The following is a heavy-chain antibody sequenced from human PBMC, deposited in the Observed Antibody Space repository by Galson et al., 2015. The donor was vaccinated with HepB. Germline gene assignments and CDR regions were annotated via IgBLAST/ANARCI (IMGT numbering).Heavy chain of an antibody. V-gene: IGHV4-39*01. CDR2: IYYSGST. CDR3: ARRPSPLLEFDY. Sequence: SETLSLTCTVSGGSISSSSYYWGWVRQPPGKGLEWIGSIYYSGSTYYNPSLKSRVTISVDTSKNQFSLKLSSVTAADTAVYYCARRPSPLLEFDYWGQGTLVTVSS. CDR1: GGSISSSSYY. D-gene: IGHD1-1*01. J-gene: IGHJ4*02.